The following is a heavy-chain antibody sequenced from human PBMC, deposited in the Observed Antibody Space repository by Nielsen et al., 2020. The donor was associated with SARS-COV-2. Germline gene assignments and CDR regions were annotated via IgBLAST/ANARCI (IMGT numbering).Heavy chain of an antibody. Sequence: GESLKISCAASGFTFSSYGMHWVRQAPGKGLEWVAVIWYDGSNKYYADSVKGRFTISRDNSKNTLYLQMNSLRAEDTAVYYCARDSSSSWFYYYYYYMDVWGKGTTVTVSS. CDR1: GFTFSSYG. J-gene: IGHJ6*03. CDR3: ARDSSSSWFYYYYYYMDV. D-gene: IGHD6-13*01. V-gene: IGHV3-33*01. CDR2: IWYDGSNK.